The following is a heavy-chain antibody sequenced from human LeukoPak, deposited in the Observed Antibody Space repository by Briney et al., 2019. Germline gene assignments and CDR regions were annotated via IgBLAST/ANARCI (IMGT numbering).Heavy chain of an antibody. D-gene: IGHD4-17*01. J-gene: IGHJ6*02. CDR2: ISGSGGST. Sequence: GGSLRLSCAASGLTFSSDAMSWARHATGKRLEWLSAISGSGGSTYYADSVKGRFTISRDNSKTTLYLQMNSLRAEDTAVYYCAKDGGGDYYHYGMDVWGQGTTVTVSS. V-gene: IGHV3-23*01. CDR3: AKDGGGDYYHYGMDV. CDR1: GLTFSSDA.